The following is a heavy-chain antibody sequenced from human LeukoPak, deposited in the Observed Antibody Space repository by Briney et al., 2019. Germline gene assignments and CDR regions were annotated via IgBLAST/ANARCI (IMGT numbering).Heavy chain of an antibody. CDR1: GGSISSYY. CDR3: ARDYDPYSSSWYPFRGGLYSAFDI. V-gene: IGHV4-4*07. CDR2: IYTSGST. J-gene: IGHJ3*02. D-gene: IGHD6-13*01. Sequence: SETLSLTCTVSGGSISSYYWSWIRQPAGKGPEWIGRIYTSGSTNYNPSLKSRVTMSVDTSKNQFSLKLSSVTAADTAVYYCARDYDPYSSSWYPFRGGLYSAFDIWGQGTMVTVSS.